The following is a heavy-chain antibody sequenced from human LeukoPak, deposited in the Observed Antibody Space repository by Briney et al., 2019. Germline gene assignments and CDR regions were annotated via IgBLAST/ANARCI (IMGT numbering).Heavy chain of an antibody. D-gene: IGHD3-10*01. J-gene: IGHJ5*02. CDR1: GYTFTNYA. CDR3: ARTPSGEMVRGYITWFDP. V-gene: IGHV1-3*01. CDR2: INAGNGNT. Sequence: ASVKVSCKASGYTFTNYAMHWVRQVPGHRLEWMGWINAGNGNTKYSQKFQDRVTITRDISASTGYMEVRGLTSDDTAVYYCARTPSGEMVRGYITWFDPWGQGTLVTVTS.